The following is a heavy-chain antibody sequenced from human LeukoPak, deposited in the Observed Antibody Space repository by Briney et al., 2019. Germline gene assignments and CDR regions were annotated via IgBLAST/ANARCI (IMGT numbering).Heavy chain of an antibody. J-gene: IGHJ3*02. D-gene: IGHD3-22*01. V-gene: IGHV4-59*08. CDR3: AKHGDYDGSLNHSFDI. CDR1: GGSISGYY. Sequence: SETLSLTCSVSGGSISGYYWSWIRQPPGKGLEWIGFMYYTGASNYNPSLKSRVTISVDTSKNQFSLKLGSVTAADTAMYYCAKHGDYDGSLNHSFDIRGQGTMVTVSS. CDR2: MYYTGAS.